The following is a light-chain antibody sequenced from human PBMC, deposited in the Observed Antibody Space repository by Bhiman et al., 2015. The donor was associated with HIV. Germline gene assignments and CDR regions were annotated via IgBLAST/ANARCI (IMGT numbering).Light chain of an antibody. V-gene: IGLV1-44*01. J-gene: IGLJ2*01. CDR1: SSNIGSTYD. CDR2: SNN. Sequence: QPVLTQPPSVSGAPGQRVTISCTGSSSNIGSTYDVHWYQQLPGTAPKLLIYSNNQRPSGVPDRFSGSKSGTSASLAISGLQSEDEADYYCAAWDDSLNVVFGGGTKLTVL. CDR3: AAWDDSLNVV.